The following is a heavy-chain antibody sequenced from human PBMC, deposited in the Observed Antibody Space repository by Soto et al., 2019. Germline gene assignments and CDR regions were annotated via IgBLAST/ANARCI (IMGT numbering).Heavy chain of an antibody. CDR2: IGVSGETT. Sequence: EVHLLESGGGLVQPGGSLRLSCAASGFTFSSYAMSWVRQAPGKGLEWVSAIGVSGETTYYADSVKGRFTISRDNSKNTLYLQMGSLRAEETAVYYCAKVRRFGELRSLYWGQGTLVTVSS. V-gene: IGHV3-23*01. D-gene: IGHD3-10*01. CDR1: GFTFSSYA. CDR3: AKVRRFGELRSLY. J-gene: IGHJ4*02.